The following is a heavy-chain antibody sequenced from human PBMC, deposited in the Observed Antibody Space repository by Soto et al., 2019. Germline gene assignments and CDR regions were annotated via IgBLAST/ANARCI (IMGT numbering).Heavy chain of an antibody. Sequence: NPSETLSLTCTVSGGSISSGGYYWSWIRQHPGKGLEWIGYIYYSGSTYYNPSLKSRVTISVDTSKNQFSLKLSSVTAADTAVYYCARDLILQKRGAMIVGDYYYYYGMDVWGQGTTVTVS. CDR2: IYYSGST. V-gene: IGHV4-31*03. CDR1: GGSISSGGYY. D-gene: IGHD3-22*01. CDR3: ARDLILQKRGAMIVGDYYYYYGMDV. J-gene: IGHJ6*02.